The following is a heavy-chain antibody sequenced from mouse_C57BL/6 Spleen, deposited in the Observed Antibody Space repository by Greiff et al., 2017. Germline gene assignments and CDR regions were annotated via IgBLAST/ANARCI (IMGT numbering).Heavy chain of an antibody. CDR2: ISSGGDYI. D-gene: IGHD1-1*01. V-gene: IGHV5-9-1*02. CDR3: TATVASYYFDY. CDR1: GFTFSSYA. J-gene: IGHJ2*01. Sequence: EVKLVESGEGLVKPGGSLKLSCAASGFTFSSYAMSWVRQTPEKRLEWVAYISSGGDYIYYADTVKGRFTISRDNARNTLYLQMSSLKSEDTAMYYCTATVASYYFDYWCQGTTLTVSS.